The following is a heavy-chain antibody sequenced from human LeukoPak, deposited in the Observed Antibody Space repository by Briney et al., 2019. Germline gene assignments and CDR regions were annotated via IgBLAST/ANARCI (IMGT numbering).Heavy chain of an antibody. V-gene: IGHV4-59*01. J-gene: IGHJ3*02. CDR3: AREYSSGRRLNREDAFDI. Sequence: PSETLSLTCTVSGGSISSYYWSWIRQPPGKGLEWIGYIYYSGSTNYNPSLKSRVTISVDTSKNQFSLKLSSVTAADTAVYYCAREYSSGRRLNREDAFDIWGQGTMVTVSS. CDR1: GGSISSYY. D-gene: IGHD6-19*01. CDR2: IYYSGST.